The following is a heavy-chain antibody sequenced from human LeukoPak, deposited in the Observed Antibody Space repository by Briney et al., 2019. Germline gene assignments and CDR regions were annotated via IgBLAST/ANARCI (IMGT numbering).Heavy chain of an antibody. CDR1: GFTFSSYA. V-gene: IGHV3-30-3*01. J-gene: IGHJ4*02. D-gene: IGHD1-26*01. Sequence: GRSLRLSCAASGFTFSSYAMHWVRQAPGKGLEWVAVISYDGSNKYYADSVKGRFTISRDNSKSTLYLQMNSLRAEDTAVYYCARYFLVGATDYWGQGTLVTVSS. CDR2: ISYDGSNK. CDR3: ARYFLVGATDY.